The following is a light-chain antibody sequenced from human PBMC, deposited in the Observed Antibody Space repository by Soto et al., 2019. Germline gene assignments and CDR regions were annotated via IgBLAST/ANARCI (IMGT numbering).Light chain of an antibody. V-gene: IGKV1-33*01. Sequence: DIQMTQSPSSLSASVGDRVTITCQASQDISNYLNWYQQKPGKAPKLLIYDASNLETGVPSRFSGSGSGKDFTFTISSLQPEDIATYYCQQYDNLSWTFGQGNKVEIK. CDR1: QDISNY. J-gene: IGKJ1*01. CDR2: DAS. CDR3: QQYDNLSWT.